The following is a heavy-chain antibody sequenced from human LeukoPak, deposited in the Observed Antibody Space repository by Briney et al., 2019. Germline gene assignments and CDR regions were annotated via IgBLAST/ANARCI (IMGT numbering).Heavy chain of an antibody. Sequence: GGSLRLSCAASGFTFSSYGMHWVRQAPGKGLEWVAFIRYDGSNKYYADSVKGRFTISRDNSKNTLYLQMNSLRAEDTALYYCAKDMGREVHSSSPSNWGQGTLVTVSS. CDR3: AKDMGREVHSSSPSN. CDR2: IRYDGSNK. J-gene: IGHJ4*02. D-gene: IGHD6-13*01. CDR1: GFTFSSYG. V-gene: IGHV3-30*02.